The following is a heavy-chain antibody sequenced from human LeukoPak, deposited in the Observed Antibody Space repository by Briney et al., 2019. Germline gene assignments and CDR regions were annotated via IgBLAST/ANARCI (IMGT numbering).Heavy chain of an antibody. V-gene: IGHV3-30*01. CDR1: GFTFSSYA. J-gene: IGHJ4*02. Sequence: PGRSLRLSCAASGFTFSSYAMHWVRQAPGKGLEWVASISYADGSYKYYADSVKGRFTISRDSSENTLYLQMNSLRAEDTAVYYCARDLKSGGYSQGSGGSFGSWGQGTLVTVSS. CDR2: ISYADGSYK. D-gene: IGHD5-18*01. CDR3: ARDLKSGGYSQGSGGSFGS.